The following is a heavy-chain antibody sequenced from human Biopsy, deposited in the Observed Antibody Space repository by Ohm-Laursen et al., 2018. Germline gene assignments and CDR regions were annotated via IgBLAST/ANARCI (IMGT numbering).Heavy chain of an antibody. D-gene: IGHD3-22*01. J-gene: IGHJ3*02. V-gene: IGHV4-59*08. CDR2: VYYSGST. Sequence: SDTLSLTWTVSGGSISSYYWTWIRQPPGKGLEWIGDVYYSGSTNRNPSLKSRVTILVDTSKNQFSLKRNSVTAADTAVYYCGRREVVITHDAFDTWGQGTMVTVSS. CDR1: GGSISSYY. CDR3: GRREVVITHDAFDT.